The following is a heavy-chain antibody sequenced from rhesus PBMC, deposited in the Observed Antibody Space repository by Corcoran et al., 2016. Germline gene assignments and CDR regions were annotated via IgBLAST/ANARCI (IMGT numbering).Heavy chain of an antibody. CDR1: GGSISDAYD. D-gene: IGHD2-27*01. Sequence: QVQLQESGPGLVMTSETLSLTCAVSGGSISDAYDWSWVRQPPGKGLEWIGYIYGSSGSTNYNPSLKNRVSISKATSKNQFSLKLTSVTAADTAVYFCARRGSFYPFDSWGQGVLVTVSS. V-gene: IGHV4-76*01. J-gene: IGHJ4*01. CDR3: ARRGSFYPFDS. CDR2: IYGSSGST.